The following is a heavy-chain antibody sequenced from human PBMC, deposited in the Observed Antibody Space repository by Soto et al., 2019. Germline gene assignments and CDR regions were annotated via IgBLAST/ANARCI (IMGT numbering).Heavy chain of an antibody. D-gene: IGHD4-17*01. V-gene: IGHV3-33*01. CDR2: IWYDGSNK. J-gene: IGHJ3*02. Sequence: QVQLVESGGGVVQPGRSLRLSCAASGFTFSSYGMHWVRQAPGKGLEWVAVIWYDGSNKYYADSVKGRFTISRDNSKNTQYLQMNSLRAEDTAVYYCARDRGIYPTETTNPSNVFAFDIGGQGTMVTVSS. CDR3: ARDRGIYPTETTNPSNVFAFDI. CDR1: GFTFSSYG.